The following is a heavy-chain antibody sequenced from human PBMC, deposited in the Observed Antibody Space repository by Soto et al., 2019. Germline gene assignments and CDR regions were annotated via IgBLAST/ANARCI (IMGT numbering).Heavy chain of an antibody. D-gene: IGHD6-6*01. J-gene: IGHJ6*03. CDR3: ARRARPDFYYMDV. V-gene: IGHV3-48*01. CDR2: ISSSSCSI. Sequence: PGGSLRLSCAASGFSFSDYSMNWVRQAPGRGLEWVSDISSSSCSIHYADSVKGRFTISRDNSKNTLYLQMNSLRAEDTAVYYCARRARPDFYYMDVWGKGTTVTVSS. CDR1: GFSFSDYS.